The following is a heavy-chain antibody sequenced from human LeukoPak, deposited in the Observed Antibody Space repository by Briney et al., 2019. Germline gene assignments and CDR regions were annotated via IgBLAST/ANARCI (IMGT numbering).Heavy chain of an antibody. CDR3: ARDGAHVGDGPQPYCYYYMDV. D-gene: IGHD2-15*01. CDR2: ISSSSSYI. CDR1: GFTFSSYS. J-gene: IGHJ6*03. V-gene: IGHV3-21*01. Sequence: GGSLRLSCAASGFTFSSYSMNWVRQAPGKGLEWVSSISSSSSYIYYADSVKGRFTISRDNAKNSLYLQMNSLRAEDMAVYYCARDGAHVGDGPQPYCYYYMDVWGKGTTVTVSS.